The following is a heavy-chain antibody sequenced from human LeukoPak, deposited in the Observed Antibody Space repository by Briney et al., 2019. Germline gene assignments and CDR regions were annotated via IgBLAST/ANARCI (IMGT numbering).Heavy chain of an antibody. CDR1: GYTFTSYG. CDR3: ARVPAATSYYYYGMDV. V-gene: IGHV1-18*01. CDR2: ISAYNGNT. Sequence: GASVKVSCKASGYTFTSYGISWVRQAPGQGLEWMGWISAYNGNTNYAQKLQGRVTMTTDTSTSTAYMELRSLRSDGTAVYYCARVPAATSYYYYGMDVWGQGTTVTVSS. J-gene: IGHJ6*02. D-gene: IGHD2-2*01.